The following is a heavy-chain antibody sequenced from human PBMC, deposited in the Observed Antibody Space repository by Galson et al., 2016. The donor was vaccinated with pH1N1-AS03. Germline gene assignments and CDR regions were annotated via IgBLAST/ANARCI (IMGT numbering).Heavy chain of an antibody. V-gene: IGHV5-51*03. CDR2: IYPGDSDT. D-gene: IGHD6-13*01. J-gene: IGHJ3*02. CDR3: ARRSYSSSWMGDFEI. Sequence: QSGAEVKKPGESLKISCKGSGYYFSSYWVGWVRQKPGKGLEYMGIIYPGDSDTRYSPSFQAHVTISADKSINTAYLQWSSLTASDTAMYYCARRSYSSSWMGDFEIWGLGTMVTVSS. CDR1: GYYFSSYW.